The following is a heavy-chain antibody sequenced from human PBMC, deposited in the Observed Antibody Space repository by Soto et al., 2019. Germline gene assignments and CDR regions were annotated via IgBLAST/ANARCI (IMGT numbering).Heavy chain of an antibody. J-gene: IGHJ4*02. CDR2: ISYDGSNK. CDR3: ARDLLGRSSGWYLSGASGY. D-gene: IGHD6-19*01. V-gene: IGHV3-30-3*01. CDR1: GFSFTSYA. Sequence: QVQLVESGGGVVQPGRSLRLSCAASGFSFTSYAMHWVRQAPGKGLEWVAVISYDGSNKYYADSVKGRFTISRDNSKNKLYLQMNSLRAEDTAVYYCARDLLGRSSGWYLSGASGYWGQGTLVTVSS.